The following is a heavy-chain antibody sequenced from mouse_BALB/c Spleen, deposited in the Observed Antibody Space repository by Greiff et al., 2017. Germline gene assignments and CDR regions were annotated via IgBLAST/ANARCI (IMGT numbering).Heavy chain of an antibody. CDR1: GYSFTSYW. J-gene: IGHJ4*01. CDR2: IDPSDSET. D-gene: IGHD2-4*01. Sequence: VQLVESGPQLVRPGASVKISCKASGYSFTSYWMHWVKQRPGQGLEWIGMIDPSDSETRLNQKFKDKATLTVDKSSSTAYMQLSSPTSEDSAVYYCARFGYDYENYAMDYWGQGTSVTVSS. CDR3: ARFGYDYENYAMDY. V-gene: IGHV1S126*01.